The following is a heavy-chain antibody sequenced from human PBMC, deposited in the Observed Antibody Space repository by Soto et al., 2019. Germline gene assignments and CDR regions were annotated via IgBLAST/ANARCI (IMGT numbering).Heavy chain of an antibody. Sequence: GGSLRLSCAASGFTFSSYAMSWVRQAPGKGLEWVSGISGSGGSKYYADSVKGRFTISRDNSKNTLYLQMNSLRAEDTAVYDCAKVRKWELLHDAFDIWGQGTMVTVSS. J-gene: IGHJ3*02. CDR2: ISGSGGSK. CDR1: GFTFSSYA. D-gene: IGHD1-26*01. V-gene: IGHV3-23*01. CDR3: AKVRKWELLHDAFDI.